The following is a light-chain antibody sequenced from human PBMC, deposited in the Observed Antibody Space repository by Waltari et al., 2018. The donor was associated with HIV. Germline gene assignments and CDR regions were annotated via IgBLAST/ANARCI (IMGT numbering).Light chain of an antibody. CDR1: KTVYNY. J-gene: IGKJ2*01. Sequence: DIQMTQSPSSLSASVGDTVTITCRASKTVYNYLNWYQQKPGKAPRLLISAASSLQSGVPSRFSGSGSGTDFTLTIISLQVEDFATYYCQQSYSTPPYTFGPGTKLDLK. CDR3: QQSYSTPPYT. CDR2: AAS. V-gene: IGKV1-39*01.